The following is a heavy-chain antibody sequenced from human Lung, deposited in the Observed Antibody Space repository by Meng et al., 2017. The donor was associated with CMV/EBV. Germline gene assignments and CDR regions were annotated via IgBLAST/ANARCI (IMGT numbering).Heavy chain of an antibody. Sequence: ASXXVSXKASGYTFTSYDINWVRQATGQGLEWMGWMNPNSGNTGYAQKFQGRVTMTRNTSISTAYMELSSLRSEDTAVYYCARSGTTAGNWFDPWGQGTLVTVS. J-gene: IGHJ5*02. D-gene: IGHD1-7*01. CDR1: GYTFTSYD. CDR3: ARSGTTAGNWFDP. CDR2: MNPNSGNT. V-gene: IGHV1-8*01.